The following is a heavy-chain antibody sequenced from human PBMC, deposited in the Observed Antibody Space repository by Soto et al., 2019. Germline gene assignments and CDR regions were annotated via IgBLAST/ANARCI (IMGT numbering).Heavy chain of an antibody. D-gene: IGHD1-1*01. Sequence: PGGSLRLCCAASGFTFSTSAIHWVRQAPGKGLEWVALISSDESHKSYADSVKGRFTISRDNAVNTVYLQMNSLRAEDTAVYYCAKSVYNWNDGFFDYWGQGTLVTVSS. J-gene: IGHJ4*02. V-gene: IGHV3-30*04. CDR1: GFTFSTSA. CDR2: ISSDESHK. CDR3: AKSVYNWNDGFFDY.